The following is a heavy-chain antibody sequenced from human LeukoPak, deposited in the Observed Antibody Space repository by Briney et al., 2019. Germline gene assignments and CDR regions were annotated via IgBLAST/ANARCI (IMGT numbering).Heavy chain of an antibody. J-gene: IGHJ4*02. D-gene: IGHD3-22*01. V-gene: IGHV3-7*01. CDR2: IKPDGSLQ. Sequence: PVGSLRLSCTASGFIFSSFWKAWVRQAPGKGLEWVANIKPDGSLQFYGDSVKGRFTISRDNAKNSLYLQMNNLRAEDTALYYCATSYDSSGCDWGQGTLVTVSS. CDR3: ATSYDSSGCD. CDR1: GFIFSSFW.